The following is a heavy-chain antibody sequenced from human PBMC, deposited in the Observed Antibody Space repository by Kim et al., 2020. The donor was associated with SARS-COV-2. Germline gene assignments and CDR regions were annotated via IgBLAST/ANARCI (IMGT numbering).Heavy chain of an antibody. CDR3: ARRDEDYDSSGYYPYYFYY. D-gene: IGHD3-22*01. V-gene: IGHV4-39*01. CDR1: GGSISSSSYY. CDR2: IYYSGST. J-gene: IGHJ4*02. Sequence: SETLSLTCTVSGGSISSSSYYWGWIRQPPGKGLEWIGSIYYSGSTYYNPSLKSRVTISVDTSKNQFSLKLSSVTAADTAVYYCARRDEDYDSSGYYPYYFYYWGQGTLVTVSS.